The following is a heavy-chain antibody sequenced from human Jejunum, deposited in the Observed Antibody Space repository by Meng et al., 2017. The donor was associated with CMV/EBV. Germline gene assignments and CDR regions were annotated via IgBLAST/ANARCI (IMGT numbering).Heavy chain of an antibody. CDR1: GYRFNNYW. D-gene: IGHD6-13*01. CDR3: ARDSGITETAPDF. V-gene: IGHV5-51*01. CDR2: IYPEDSDT. J-gene: IGHJ4*02. Sequence: NGFGYRFNNYWIGWVRQMPGKGLEWMGIIYPEDSDTRYSPSFQGQVTFSADKSINTAYLEWSSLKASDTAMYFCARDSGITETAPDFWGQGTLVTVSS.